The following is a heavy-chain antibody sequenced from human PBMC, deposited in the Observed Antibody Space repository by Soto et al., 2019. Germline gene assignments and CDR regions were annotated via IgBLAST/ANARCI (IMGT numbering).Heavy chain of an antibody. CDR3: TKRRNVLRFLELSSGMEV. V-gene: IGHV3-30*18. D-gene: IGHD3-3*01. CDR2: MSHDGSDK. CDR1: GFTFSSYG. J-gene: IGHJ6*02. Sequence: QMRLEESGGGVVQPGRSLRLSCAASGFTFSSYGMHWVRQAPGRGLEWVAFMSHDGSDKYYGDSVKGRFAISRDNSRNTVYLQMNSLRAEDTAVYYCTKRRNVLRFLELSSGMEVWGQGTTVIVSS.